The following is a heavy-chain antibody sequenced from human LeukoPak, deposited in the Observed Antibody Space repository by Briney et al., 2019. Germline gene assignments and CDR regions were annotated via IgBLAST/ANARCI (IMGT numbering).Heavy chain of an antibody. D-gene: IGHD6-19*01. CDR2: IYYSGST. Sequence: TSETLSLTCTVSGGSISSYYWSWIRQPPGKGLEWIGYIYYSGSTNYNPSLKSRVTISVDTSKNQFSLELSSVTAADTAVYYCARVGQWLALDYWGQGTLVTVSS. V-gene: IGHV4-59*01. J-gene: IGHJ4*02. CDR1: GGSISSYY. CDR3: ARVGQWLALDY.